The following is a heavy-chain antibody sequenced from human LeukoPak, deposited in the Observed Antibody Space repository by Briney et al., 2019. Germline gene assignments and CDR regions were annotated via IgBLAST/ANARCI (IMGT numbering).Heavy chain of an antibody. CDR3: ARGTGNYYGY. D-gene: IGHD3/OR15-3a*01. CDR1: GFTFSDYY. J-gene: IGHJ4*02. Sequence: GGSLRLSCAASGFTFSDYYMSWIRQAPGKGLEWVAYISSSGNSIHYLDSVKGRFTITRDSAKNTLYLQMNSLRAEDTAVYYCARGTGNYYGYWAREPWSPSPQ. V-gene: IGHV3-11*04. CDR2: ISSSGNSI.